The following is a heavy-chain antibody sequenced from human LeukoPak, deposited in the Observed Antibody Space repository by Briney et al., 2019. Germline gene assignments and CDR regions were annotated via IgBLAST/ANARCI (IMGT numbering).Heavy chain of an antibody. V-gene: IGHV3-7*01. CDR2: IKQDGSEK. CDR3: ARERASAFDI. CDR1: GFTFSNYW. Sequence: GGSLRLPCAASGFTFSNYWMSWVRQAPGKGLEWVANIKQDGSEKYYVDSVKGRFTISRDNAKNSLYLQMNSLRAEDTAVYYCARERASAFDIWGQGTMVTVSS. J-gene: IGHJ3*02.